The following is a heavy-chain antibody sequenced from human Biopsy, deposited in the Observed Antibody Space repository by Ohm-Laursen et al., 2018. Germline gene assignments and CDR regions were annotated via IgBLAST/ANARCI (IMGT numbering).Heavy chain of an antibody. CDR3: ALQSVAQMKNFDY. V-gene: IGHV1-2*02. CDR1: GFSFTGYY. J-gene: IGHJ4*02. D-gene: IGHD6-19*01. Sequence: ASVKVSYKASGFSFTGYYIHWVRQAPGQGLEWMGWISPKSGDTNYAHKFQGNITMTRDTSMSTAYMEMSRLRCDDTAVYYCALQSVAQMKNFDYWGQGTLVTVSS. CDR2: ISPKSGDT.